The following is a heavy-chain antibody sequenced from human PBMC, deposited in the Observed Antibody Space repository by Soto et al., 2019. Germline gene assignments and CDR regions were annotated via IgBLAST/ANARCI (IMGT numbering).Heavy chain of an antibody. V-gene: IGHV1-69*02. J-gene: IGHJ6*03. CDR1: GGTFSSYT. CDR3: ASSVVVAATHLYYYYYMDV. CDR2: IIPILGIA. D-gene: IGHD2-15*01. Sequence: QVQLVQSGAEVKKPGSSVKVSCKASGGTFSSYTISWVRQAPGQGLEWMGRIIPILGIANYAQKFQGRVTITADKSTSTAYMELSSLRSEDTAVYYCASSVVVAATHLYYYYYMDVWGKGTTVTVSS.